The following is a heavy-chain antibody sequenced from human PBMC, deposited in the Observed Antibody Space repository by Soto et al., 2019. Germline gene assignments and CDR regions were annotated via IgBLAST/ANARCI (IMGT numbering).Heavy chain of an antibody. CDR3: AKDVFPIVGATKYYYGMDV. CDR2: ISYDGSNK. V-gene: IGHV3-30*18. D-gene: IGHD1-26*01. Sequence: PGGSLRLSCAASGFTFSSYGMHWVRQAPGKGLEWVAVISYDGSNKYYADSVKGRFTISRDNSKNTLYLQMNSLRAEDTAVYYCAKDVFPIVGATKYYYGMDVWGQGTTVTVSS. CDR1: GFTFSSYG. J-gene: IGHJ6*02.